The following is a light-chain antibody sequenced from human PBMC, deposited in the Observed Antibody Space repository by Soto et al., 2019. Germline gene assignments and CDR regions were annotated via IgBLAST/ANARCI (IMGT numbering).Light chain of an antibody. CDR3: QKYNSALFT. J-gene: IGKJ3*01. V-gene: IGKV1-27*01. CDR1: QGISNY. CDR2: AAS. Sequence: DIQMTQSPSSLSASVGDRVTITCRASQGISNYLAWYQQKPGKVPTLLIYAASTLQSGVPSRFSGSGSGTDFTLTISSLQPEDVSTYYCQKYNSALFTFGPGTKVDIK.